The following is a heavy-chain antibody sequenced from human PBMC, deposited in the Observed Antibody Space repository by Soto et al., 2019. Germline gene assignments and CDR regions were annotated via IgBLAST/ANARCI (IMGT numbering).Heavy chain of an antibody. V-gene: IGHV1-24*01. CDR1: GYTLNEVA. CDR3: TTYHGDYNFDH. D-gene: IGHD4-17*01. CDR2: FDPDEAET. Sequence: QVQLVQSGAEVKKPGASVKVSCKVSGYTLNEVAMHWVRQAPGKGLEWLGGFDPDEAETIYAQHFQGRVTMPEDKSTDTVYMELSSLRSEDTALYFCTTYHGDYNFDHWCQGTLVTVSS. J-gene: IGHJ5*02.